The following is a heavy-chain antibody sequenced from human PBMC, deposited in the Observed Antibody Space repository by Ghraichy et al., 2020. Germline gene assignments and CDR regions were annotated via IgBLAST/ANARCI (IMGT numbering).Heavy chain of an antibody. V-gene: IGHV3-9*01. CDR3: AKGGRDFGVVTYYYYYGMDV. CDR2: ISWNSGSI. D-gene: IGHD3-3*01. J-gene: IGHJ6*02. Sequence: GGSLRLSCAASGFTFDDYAMHWVRQAPGKGLEWVSGISWNSGSIGYADSVKGRFTISRDNAKNSLYLQMNSLRAEDTALYYCAKGGRDFGVVTYYYYYGMDVWGQGTTVTVSS. CDR1: GFTFDDYA.